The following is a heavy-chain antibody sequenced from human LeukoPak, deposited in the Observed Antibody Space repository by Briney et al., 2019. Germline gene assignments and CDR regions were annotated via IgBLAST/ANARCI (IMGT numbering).Heavy chain of an antibody. J-gene: IGHJ4*02. CDR2: ISAYNGNT. Sequence: ASVKVSCKASGYTFTSYGISWVRQAPGQGLEWMGWISAYNGNTNYAQKLQGRVTMTTDTSTSTAYMELRSLRSDDTAVYYCARHPPYDILTGYLPFGYFDYWGQGTLVTVSS. V-gene: IGHV1-18*01. CDR1: GYTFTSYG. CDR3: ARHPPYDILTGYLPFGYFDY. D-gene: IGHD3-9*01.